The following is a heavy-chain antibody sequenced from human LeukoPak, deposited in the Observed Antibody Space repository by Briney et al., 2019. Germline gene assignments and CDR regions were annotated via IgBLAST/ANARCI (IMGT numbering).Heavy chain of an antibody. CDR2: ITPDGSST. CDR1: GFTFSNYW. Sequence: GGSLRLSCAASGFTFSNYWMHWVRQAPGKGLVWVSGITPDGSSTRYVDSVKGRFTISRDNAKNTLYLQMNSLTTEDTAVYYCARGVVVTATSGNDYCGQGTLVTVSS. D-gene: IGHD3-16*02. CDR3: ARGVVVTATSGNDY. J-gene: IGHJ4*02. V-gene: IGHV3-74*01.